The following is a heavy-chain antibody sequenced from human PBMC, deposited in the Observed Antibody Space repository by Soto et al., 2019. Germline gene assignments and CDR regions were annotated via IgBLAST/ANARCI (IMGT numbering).Heavy chain of an antibody. CDR2: IYYSGST. CDR3: ARGLKERSGYGRWHWFDP. Sequence: QVQLQESGPGLVKPSQTLSLTCTVSGGSISSGGYYWSWIRQHPGKGLEWIGYIYYSGSTYYNPSLKSRVTISVDTSKNQFSLKLSSVTAADTAVYYCARGLKERSGYGRWHWFDPWGQGTLVTVSS. J-gene: IGHJ5*02. D-gene: IGHD5-18*01. V-gene: IGHV4-31*03. CDR1: GGSISSGGYY.